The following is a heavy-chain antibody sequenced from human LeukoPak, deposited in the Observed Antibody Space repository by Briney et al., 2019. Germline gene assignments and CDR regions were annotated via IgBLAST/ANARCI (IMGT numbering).Heavy chain of an antibody. D-gene: IGHD6-13*01. CDR1: GFPFSSYL. CDR2: ITGDGSEK. CDR3: ASERPSSSWYDF. J-gene: IGHJ5*01. V-gene: IGHV3-7*01. Sequence: GGSLRLSCAAFGFPFSSYLMTWVRQAPGKGLEWVANITGDGSEKYYVHSVKGRFTISRDNAKDSLYLQMDSLRAEDTALYYCASERPSSSWYDFWGQGTLVTVSS.